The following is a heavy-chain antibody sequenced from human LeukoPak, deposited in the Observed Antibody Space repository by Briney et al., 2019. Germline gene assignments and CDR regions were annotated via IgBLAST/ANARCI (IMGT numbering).Heavy chain of an antibody. CDR2: ISSSGSTI. V-gene: IGHV3-11*01. D-gene: IGHD5-12*01. CDR1: GFTFSDYY. J-gene: IGHJ4*02. Sequence: GGSLRLSCAASGFTFSDYYMSWIRQAPGKGLEWVSYISSSGSTIYYADSVKGRFTISRDNAKNSLYLQMNSLRAEDTAVYYCARDGEWLRYSYYFDYWGQGTLVTVSS. CDR3: ARDGEWLRYSYYFDY.